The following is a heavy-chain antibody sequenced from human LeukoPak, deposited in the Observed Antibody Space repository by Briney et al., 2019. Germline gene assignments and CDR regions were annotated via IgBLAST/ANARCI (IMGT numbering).Heavy chain of an antibody. V-gene: IGHV5-51*01. J-gene: IGHJ5*02. CDR3: ARLRSYCGGDCLESGSRDNPFDP. CDR1: GYSFTSYW. CDR2: IWPGDSEA. Sequence: GESLKISCKGSGYSFTSYWIGWVRQLPGKGLEWMGIIWPGDSEARYSPSFQGQVTISADKSISTAYLQWSSLKASDTAMYYCARLRSYCGGDCLESGSRDNPFDPWGQGTLVTVSS. D-gene: IGHD2-21*02.